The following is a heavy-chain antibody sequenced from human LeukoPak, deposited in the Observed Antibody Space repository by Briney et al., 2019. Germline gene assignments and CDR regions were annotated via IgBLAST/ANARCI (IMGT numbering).Heavy chain of an antibody. CDR3: TKGYYEPFDS. J-gene: IGHJ4*02. D-gene: IGHD3-22*01. V-gene: IGHV4-59*02. CDR1: GASVNSYY. CDR2: ISDSGRT. Sequence: ASETLSLTCTVSGASVNSYYWDWLRQPPGKGLEWVGCISDSGRTYYNPSLKSRVTISLGTSNNQFSLRLTSVTAADSAMYYCTKGYYEPFDSWGQGTLVTVSS.